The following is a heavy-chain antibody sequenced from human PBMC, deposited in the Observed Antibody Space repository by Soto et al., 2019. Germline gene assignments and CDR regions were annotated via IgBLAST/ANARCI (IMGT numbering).Heavy chain of an antibody. CDR3: ARHPMGLPVLDY. CDR2: IDPSDSYT. V-gene: IGHV5-10-1*01. Sequence: GESLKISYQGSGYSFTSYWISWVRPMPGQGLEWMGRIDPSDSYTNYSPSFQGHVTISADKSISTAYLQWSSLKASDTAMYYCARHPMGLPVLDYWGQGTLVTVSS. D-gene: IGHD2-2*01. J-gene: IGHJ4*02. CDR1: GYSFTSYW.